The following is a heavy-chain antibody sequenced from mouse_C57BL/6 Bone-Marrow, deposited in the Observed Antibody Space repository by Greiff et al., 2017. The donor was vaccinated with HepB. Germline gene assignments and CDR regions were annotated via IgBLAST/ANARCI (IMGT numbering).Heavy chain of an antibody. Sequence: EVQLQESGGGLVKPGGSLKLSCAASGFTFSDYGMHWVRQAPEKGLEWVAYISSGSSTIYYADTVKGRFTISRDNAKNTLFLQMTSLRSEDTAMYYCARTGDGSSFFDYWGQGTTLTVSS. J-gene: IGHJ2*01. CDR3: ARTGDGSSFFDY. D-gene: IGHD1-1*01. V-gene: IGHV5-17*01. CDR1: GFTFSDYG. CDR2: ISSGSSTI.